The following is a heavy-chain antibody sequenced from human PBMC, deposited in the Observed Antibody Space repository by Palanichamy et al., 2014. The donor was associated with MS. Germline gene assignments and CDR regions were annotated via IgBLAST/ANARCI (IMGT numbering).Heavy chain of an antibody. D-gene: IGHD2-15*01. CDR2: INPDTGDT. V-gene: IGHV1-2*02. J-gene: IGHJ6*02. CDR1: GYTFSDYF. CDR3: ARAIKGFCSGGACYYYYGVDV. Sequence: QVQLVQSGAEVKRPGASVKVSCKPSGYTFSDYFLYWVRQAPGQGLEWMGWINPDTGDTIYAHKFRGRVTMTRDTSITTVYMDLTRLTSDDTAVYYCARAIKGFCSGGACYYYYGVDVWGPGTTVTVSS.